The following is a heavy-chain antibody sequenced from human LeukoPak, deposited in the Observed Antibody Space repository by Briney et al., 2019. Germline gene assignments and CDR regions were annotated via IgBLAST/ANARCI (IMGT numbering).Heavy chain of an antibody. CDR1: GFTFSSYA. CDR2: ISGSGGST. V-gene: IGHV3-23*01. CDR3: AKDALITMIVVAPGAFDI. Sequence: GGSLRLSCAASGFTFSSYAMSWVRQAPGKGLEWVSAISGSGGSTYYADSVKGRFTISRDNSKNTLYLQMNSLRAEDTAVYYCAKDALITMIVVAPGAFDIWGQGTMVTVSS. D-gene: IGHD3-22*01. J-gene: IGHJ3*02.